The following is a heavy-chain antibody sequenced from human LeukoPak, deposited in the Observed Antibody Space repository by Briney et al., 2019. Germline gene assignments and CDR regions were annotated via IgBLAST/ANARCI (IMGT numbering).Heavy chain of an antibody. Sequence: GGSLRLSCAASGFTFSGSAMHWVRQASGKGLEWVGRIRGKANNYATAYGASVKGRFTISRDDSKNTAYLQMNSLKTEDTAVYYCTRGYYDSPQGYFQHWGQGTLVTVSS. CDR2: IRGKANNYAT. V-gene: IGHV3-73*01. D-gene: IGHD3-22*01. CDR1: GFTFSGSA. CDR3: TRGYYDSPQGYFQH. J-gene: IGHJ1*01.